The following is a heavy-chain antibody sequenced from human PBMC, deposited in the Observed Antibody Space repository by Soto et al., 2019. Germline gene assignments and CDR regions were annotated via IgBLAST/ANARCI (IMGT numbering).Heavy chain of an antibody. V-gene: IGHV3-33*01. J-gene: IGHJ5*01. CDR2: IWYDGSNK. CDR1: GFTFSSYG. Sequence: PGGSLRLSCAASGFTFSSYGMHWVRQAPGKGLAWVAVIWYDGSNKYYADSVKGRFTISRDNSKNTLYLQMNSLRAEDTAVYYCARDARSGWFDYWGQGTLVTVSS. D-gene: IGHD6-19*01. CDR3: ARDARSGWFDY.